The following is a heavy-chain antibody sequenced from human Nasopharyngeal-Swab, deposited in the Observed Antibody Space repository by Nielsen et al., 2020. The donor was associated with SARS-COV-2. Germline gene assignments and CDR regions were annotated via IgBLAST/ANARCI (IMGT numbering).Heavy chain of an antibody. CDR2: IYYSGST. CDR3: ARDRVVPAAMWAYYYYYTDV. D-gene: IGHD2-2*01. Sequence: RQAPGKGLEWIGYIYYSGSTYYNPSLKSRVTISVDTSKNQFSLKLSSVTAADTAVYYCARDRVVPAAMWAYYYYYTDVWGKGTTVTVSS. V-gene: IGHV4-31*02. J-gene: IGHJ6*03.